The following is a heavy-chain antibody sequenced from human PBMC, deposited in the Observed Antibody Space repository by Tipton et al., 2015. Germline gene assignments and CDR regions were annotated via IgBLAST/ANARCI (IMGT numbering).Heavy chain of an antibody. CDR3: ARVPYRGGVIDP. J-gene: IGHJ5*02. D-gene: IGHD1-26*01. CDR1: AYSISTYYY. Sequence: TLSLTCAVSAYSISTYYYWSWIRQTPGKGLEWIGYIYYSGSTTYNSSLKSRVTLSIDTSKNQFSLKLSSVTAADTAVYYCARVPYRGGVIDPWGQGTLVTVSS. V-gene: IGHV4-59*01. CDR2: IYYSGST.